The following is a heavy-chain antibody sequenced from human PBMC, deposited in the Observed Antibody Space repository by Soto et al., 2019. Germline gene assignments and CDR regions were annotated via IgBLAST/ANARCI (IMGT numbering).Heavy chain of an antibody. D-gene: IGHD3-3*01. J-gene: IGHJ4*02. CDR2: FYTGGST. CDR1: GFTVSSNY. V-gene: IGHV3-66*01. CDR3: VSYDFWSGYSDY. Sequence: EVQLVESGGGLVQPGGSLRLSCAVSGFTVSSNYMSWVRLAPGKGLEWVSIFYTGGSTYYSDSVKGRFTISRDNSKNTLYLQMNSLREEDTAVYYCVSYDFWSGYSDYWGQGTRVTVSS.